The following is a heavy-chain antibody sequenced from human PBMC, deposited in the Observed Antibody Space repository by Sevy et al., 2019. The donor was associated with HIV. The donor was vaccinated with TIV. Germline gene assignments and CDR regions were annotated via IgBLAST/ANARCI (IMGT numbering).Heavy chain of an antibody. V-gene: IGHV1-2*02. D-gene: IGHD1-1*01. CDR1: GYTFSDSGYY. CDR2: INPKSGAT. Sequence: ASVKVSCKASGYTFSDSGYYVHWVRQAPGQGLEWMGWINPKSGATNYAQRFQGGVTVTRDTSISTAYMELRRLRSDDTAIYYCARLTTMPTSDLYGMDVWGQRTTVTVSS. CDR3: ARLTTMPTSDLYGMDV. J-gene: IGHJ6*02.